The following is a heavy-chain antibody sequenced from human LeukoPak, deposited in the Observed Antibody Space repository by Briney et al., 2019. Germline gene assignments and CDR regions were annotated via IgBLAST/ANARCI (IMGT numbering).Heavy chain of an antibody. J-gene: IGHJ3*02. CDR1: GDSISTYY. D-gene: IGHD5-18*01. CDR2: VHYSGTT. CDR3: ARPGSGYTASGAFDI. V-gene: IGHV4-59*08. Sequence: PSETLSLTCTVSGDSISTYYWSWMRQPPGKGLEWIGYVHYSGTTNYNPSPKSRVTISVDASKNQFSLKLTSLTAADTAVYYCARPGSGYTASGAFDIWGQGTMVTVSS.